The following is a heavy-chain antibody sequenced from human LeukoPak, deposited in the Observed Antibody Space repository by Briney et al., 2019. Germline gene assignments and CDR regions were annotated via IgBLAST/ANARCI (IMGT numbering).Heavy chain of an antibody. V-gene: IGHV3-7*01. Sequence: GGSLRLSCAASGFTFSSYWMSWVRQAPGKGLEWVANIKQDGGERYYVDSVKGRFTISRDNAKNSLYLQMNSLRAEDTAVYYCARDLLEWELPPPGWGQGTLVTVSS. D-gene: IGHD1-26*01. CDR2: IKQDGGER. CDR1: GFTFSSYW. CDR3: ARDLLEWELPPPG. J-gene: IGHJ4*02.